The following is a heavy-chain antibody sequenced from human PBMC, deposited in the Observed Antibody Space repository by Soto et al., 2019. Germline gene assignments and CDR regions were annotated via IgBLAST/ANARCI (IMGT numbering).Heavy chain of an antibody. Sequence: QITLKESGATLVKPTQTLTLPCTLSWFSLTTTPEGVGWIRQPPGQALEWHALIYWDDDSRYIPSLKNRLTISNDSPGREVVLTMPDTEPVDICTYDTAQITSVDFKGDDFDYWGPGIRVTVSS. V-gene: IGHV2-5*02. D-gene: IGHD2-21*02. CDR2: IYWDDDS. CDR3: AQITSVDFKGDDFDY. CDR1: WFSLTTTPEG. J-gene: IGHJ4*02.